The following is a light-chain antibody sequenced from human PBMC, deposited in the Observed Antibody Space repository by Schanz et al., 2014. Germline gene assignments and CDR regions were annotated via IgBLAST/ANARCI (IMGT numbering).Light chain of an antibody. V-gene: IGLV1-51*01. CDR3: GTWDSSLSADWV. J-gene: IGLJ3*02. CDR2: DNN. CDR1: TSNIGNNY. Sequence: QSVLTQPPSVSAAPGQEVTISCSGSTSNIGNNYVSWYQQLPGTAPKLLIYDNNKRPSEIPDRFSGSKSGTEATLGITGLKTGDEADYYCGTWDSSLSADWVFGGGTKVTVL.